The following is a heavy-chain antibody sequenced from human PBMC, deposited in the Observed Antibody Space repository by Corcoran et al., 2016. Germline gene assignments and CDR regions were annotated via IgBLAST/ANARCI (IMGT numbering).Heavy chain of an antibody. J-gene: IGHJ4*02. V-gene: IGHV3-30*18. CDR2: ISYDGSNK. Sequence: QVQLVESGGGVVQPGRSLRLSCAASGFTFSSYGMHWVRQAPGKGLEWVAVISYDGSNKYYADSVKGRFTISRDNSKNTRYLQMNSLRAEEAAGYYWAKASGSSSWYVVDYWGQGTLVTVSS. D-gene: IGHD6-13*01. CDR1: GFTFSSYG. CDR3: AKASGSSSWYVVDY.